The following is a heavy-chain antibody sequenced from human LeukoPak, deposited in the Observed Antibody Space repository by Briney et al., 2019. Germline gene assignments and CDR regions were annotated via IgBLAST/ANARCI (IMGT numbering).Heavy chain of an antibody. CDR2: IFDSGST. J-gene: IGHJ3*02. Sequence: SETLSLTCIVSGGSISGYYWSWFRQPPGKGLEWIGHIFDSGSTNYNPSLKSRLTISVDTSKSQFSLKLSSVIAADTAVYYCARQLLRYFDRAAFDIWGQGTMVTVSS. CDR3: ARQLLRYFDRAAFDI. D-gene: IGHD3-9*01. CDR1: GGSISGYY. V-gene: IGHV4-59*08.